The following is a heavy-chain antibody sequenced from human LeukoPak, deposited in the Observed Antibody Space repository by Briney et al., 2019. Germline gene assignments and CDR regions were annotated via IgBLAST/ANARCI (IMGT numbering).Heavy chain of an antibody. CDR2: IHTSGST. J-gene: IGHJ5*02. V-gene: IGHV4-4*07. CDR1: GGSITTHY. CDR3: ARKPGINWVGP. Sequence: SETLSLTCTVSGGSITTHYWSWIRHPAGKGLEWIGRIHTSGSTNYNPSLEGRATMSLDTSKNQFSLNLSSVTAADTALYYCARKPGINWVGPWGQGTLVTV. D-gene: IGHD1-14*01.